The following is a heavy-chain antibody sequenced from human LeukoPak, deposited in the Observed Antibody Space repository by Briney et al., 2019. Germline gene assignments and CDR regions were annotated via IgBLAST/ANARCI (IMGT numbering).Heavy chain of an antibody. CDR1: GFIFSSYS. D-gene: IGHD2-2*01. V-gene: IGHV3-48*04. Sequence: PGGSLRLSCAASGFIFSSYSMNWVRQAPGKGLEWVSYISSSSSTIYYADSVKGRFTISRDNAKNSLYLQMNSLRAEDTAVYYCAKSPHIVIVPAAIQAYFDYWGQGTLVTVSS. CDR2: ISSSSSTI. CDR3: AKSPHIVIVPAAIQAYFDY. J-gene: IGHJ4*02.